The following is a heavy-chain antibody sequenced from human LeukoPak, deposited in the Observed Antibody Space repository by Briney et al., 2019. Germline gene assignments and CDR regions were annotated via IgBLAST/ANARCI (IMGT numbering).Heavy chain of an antibody. CDR3: ARERSSGWFVYFDY. CDR1: GYTFTSYG. D-gene: IGHD6-19*01. J-gene: IGHJ4*02. Sequence: ASVKVSCKASGYTFTSYGVSWVRQAPGQELEWMGWISAYNGNTNYAQKLQGRVTMTTDTSTSTAYMELRSLRSDDTAVYYCARERSSGWFVYFDYWGQGTLVTVSS. V-gene: IGHV1-18*01. CDR2: ISAYNGNT.